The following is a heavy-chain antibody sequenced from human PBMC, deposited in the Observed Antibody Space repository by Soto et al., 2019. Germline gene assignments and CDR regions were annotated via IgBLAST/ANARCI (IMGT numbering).Heavy chain of an antibody. CDR3: ARERTGTTSMDV. CDR2: MNPNSGNT. Sequence: QVQLVQSGTEAKKPGASVKVSCKASGYTFTSYDINWVRQASGQGLEWMGWMNPNSGNTGYAQKFQGRVTMTRNTSISTAYMELSSLRSEDTAVYYCARERTGTTSMDVWGQGTTVTVSS. CDR1: GYTFTSYD. D-gene: IGHD1-1*01. V-gene: IGHV1-8*01. J-gene: IGHJ6*02.